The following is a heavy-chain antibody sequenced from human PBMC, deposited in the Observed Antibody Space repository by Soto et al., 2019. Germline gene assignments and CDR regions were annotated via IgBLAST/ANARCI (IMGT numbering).Heavy chain of an antibody. CDR2: ISYDGSNK. J-gene: IGHJ6*02. Sequence: GGSLRLSCAASGFTFSSYGMHWVRQAPGKGLEWVAVISYDGSNKYYADSVKGRFTISRDNSKNTLYLQMNSLRAEDTAVYYCAKDLIAAAAPYGMDVWGQGTPVTVYS. D-gene: IGHD6-13*01. V-gene: IGHV3-30*18. CDR3: AKDLIAAAAPYGMDV. CDR1: GFTFSSYG.